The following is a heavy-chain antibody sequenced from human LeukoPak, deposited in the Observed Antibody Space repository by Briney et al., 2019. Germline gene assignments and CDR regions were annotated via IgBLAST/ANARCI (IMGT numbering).Heavy chain of an antibody. D-gene: IGHD3-3*01. CDR2: IYTSGST. CDR3: ARGLYDFWSGYQPGFDP. V-gene: IGHV4-4*07. Sequence: SETLSLTCTVSGGSISSYYWSWIRQPAGKGLEWIGRIYTSGSTNYNPSLKSRVTMSVDTSKNQFSLKLSSVTAADTAVYYCARGLYDFWSGYQPGFDPWGQGTLVTVSS. CDR1: GGSISSYY. J-gene: IGHJ5*02.